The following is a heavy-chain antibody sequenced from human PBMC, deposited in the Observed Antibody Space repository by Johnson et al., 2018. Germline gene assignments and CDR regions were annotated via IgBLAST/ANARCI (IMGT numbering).Heavy chain of an antibody. D-gene: IGHD2-2*01. Sequence: EVQLVETGGGLVQPGRSLRLSCAASGFTFDDYAMHWVRQAPGQGLEWVSGINWNSDKIVYADSVKGRFTISRDNAKNSLYLQMNSLRAEDTAFYYCAKDRSNRVGYCSGNTCYSYSYGMDVWGQGTTVTVSS. CDR2: INWNSDKI. CDR1: GFTFDDYA. J-gene: IGHJ6*02. CDR3: AKDRSNRVGYCSGNTCYSYSYGMDV. V-gene: IGHV3-9*01.